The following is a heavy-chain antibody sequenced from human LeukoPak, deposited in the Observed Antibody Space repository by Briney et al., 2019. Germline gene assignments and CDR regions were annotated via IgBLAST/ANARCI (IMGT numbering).Heavy chain of an antibody. J-gene: IGHJ3*02. CDR2: IYTSGST. Sequence: SETLSLTCTVSGGSISSYYWSWIRQPAGKGLEWIGRIYTSGSTNYNPSLKSRVTMSVDTSKNQFSLKLSSVTAADTAVYYCARARSLGYCSGGSCYTRSGLNAFDIWGQGTMVTVSS. CDR3: ARARSLGYCSGGSCYTRSGLNAFDI. D-gene: IGHD2-15*01. V-gene: IGHV4-4*07. CDR1: GGSISSYY.